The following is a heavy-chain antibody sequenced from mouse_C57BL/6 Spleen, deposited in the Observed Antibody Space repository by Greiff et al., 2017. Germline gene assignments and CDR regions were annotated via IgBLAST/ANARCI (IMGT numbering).Heavy chain of an antibody. CDR2: INPNNGGT. Sequence: VQLKESGPELVKPGASVKIPCKASGYTFTDYNMDWVKQSHGKSLEWIGDINPNNGGTISNQQFKGKATLTVDKSSSTAYMELLILTTEDTAVYYCARYCGSSYWFAYWGQGTLVTVSA. CDR3: ARYCGSSYWFAY. V-gene: IGHV1-18*01. D-gene: IGHD1-1*01. CDR1: GYTFTDYN. J-gene: IGHJ3*01.